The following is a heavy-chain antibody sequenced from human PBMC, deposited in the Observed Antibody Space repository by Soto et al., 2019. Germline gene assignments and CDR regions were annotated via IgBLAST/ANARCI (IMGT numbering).Heavy chain of an antibody. J-gene: IGHJ6*02. CDR1: GYTLTELS. CDR3: ALAAAGLRGWDYYYGMDV. D-gene: IGHD6-13*01. V-gene: IGHV1-24*01. Sequence: ASVKVSCKVSGYTLTELSMHWVRQAPGKGLEWMGGFDPEDGETIYAQKFQGRVTMTEDTSTDTAYMELSSLRSEDTAVYYCALAAAGLRGWDYYYGMDVWGQGSSVTVSS. CDR2: FDPEDGET.